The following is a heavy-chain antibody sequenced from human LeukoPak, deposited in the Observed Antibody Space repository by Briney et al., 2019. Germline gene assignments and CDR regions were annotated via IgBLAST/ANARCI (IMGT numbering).Heavy chain of an antibody. D-gene: IGHD2-15*01. CDR2: ISGSGGST. CDR3: AKVVGYCSGGSCYSGYYYYGMDV. V-gene: IGHV3-23*01. CDR1: GFTFSSYA. J-gene: IGHJ6*02. Sequence: PGGSLRLSCAASGFTFSSYAMSWVRQAPGKGLEWVSAISGSGGSTYYADSVKGRFTISRGNSKNTLYLQMNSLRAEDTAVYYCAKVVGYCSGGSCYSGYYYYGMDVWGQGTTVTVSS.